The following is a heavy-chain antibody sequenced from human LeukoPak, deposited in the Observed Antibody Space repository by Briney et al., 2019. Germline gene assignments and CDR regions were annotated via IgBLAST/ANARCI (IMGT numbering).Heavy chain of an antibody. Sequence: GGSLRLSCAASGFTFSNYAMNWVRQAPGKGLEWVSSISSSSSYIYYADSVKGRFTISRDNAKNSLYLQVNSLRAEDTAVYYCARSGVVVDALERGVANWFDPWGQGTLVTVSS. CDR3: ARSGVVVDALERGVANWFDP. CDR2: ISSSSSYI. V-gene: IGHV3-21*01. J-gene: IGHJ5*02. D-gene: IGHD2-15*01. CDR1: GFTFSNYA.